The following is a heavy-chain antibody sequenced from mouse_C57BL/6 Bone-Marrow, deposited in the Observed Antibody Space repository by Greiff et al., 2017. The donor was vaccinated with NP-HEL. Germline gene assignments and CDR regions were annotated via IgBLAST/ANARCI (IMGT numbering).Heavy chain of an antibody. CDR3: TTSELFFDY. V-gene: IGHV14-4*01. J-gene: IGHJ2*01. CDR2: IDPENGDT. CDR1: GFNIKDDY. Sequence: EVQLQQSGAELVRPGASVKLSCTASGFNIKDDYMHWVKQRPEQGLEWIGWIDPENGDTEYASKFQGKATITADTSSNTAYLQLSSLTSEDTAVYYCTTSELFFDYWGQGTTLTVSS.